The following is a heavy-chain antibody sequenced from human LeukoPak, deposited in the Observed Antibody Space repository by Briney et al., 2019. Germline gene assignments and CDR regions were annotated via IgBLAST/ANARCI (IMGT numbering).Heavy chain of an antibody. CDR1: GFTFSSYS. CDR3: ARDPYYYDSSGYYGGWSYYFDY. J-gene: IGHJ4*02. CDR2: ISSSSSYI. V-gene: IGHV3-21*01. D-gene: IGHD3-22*01. Sequence: PGGSLRLSCAASGFTFSSYSMNWVRQAPGKGLEGGSSISSSSSYIYYADSVKGRFTISRDNAKNSLYLQMNSLRAEDTAVYYCARDPYYYDSSGYYGGWSYYFDYWGQGTLVTVSS.